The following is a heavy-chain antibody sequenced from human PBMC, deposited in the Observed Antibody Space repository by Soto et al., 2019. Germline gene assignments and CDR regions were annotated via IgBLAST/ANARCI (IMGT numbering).Heavy chain of an antibody. D-gene: IGHD3-3*01. CDR1: GYTFTSYG. CDR3: ALNRFLEWLSYFDY. CDR2: ISAYNGNT. Sequence: ASVKVSCKASGYTFTSYGISWVRQAPGQGLEWMGWISAYNGNTNYAQKLQGRVTMTTDTSTSTAYMELRSLRSDDMAVYYCALNRFLEWLSYFDYWGQGTLVTVSS. J-gene: IGHJ4*02. V-gene: IGHV1-18*03.